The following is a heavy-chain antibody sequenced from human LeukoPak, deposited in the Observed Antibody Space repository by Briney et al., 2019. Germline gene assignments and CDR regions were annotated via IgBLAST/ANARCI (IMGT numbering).Heavy chain of an antibody. Sequence: PGGSLRLSCAASGFTFSSYAMSWVRQAPGKGLVWVSYINIDERITGYADSVKGRFTISRDNAKNTLYLQMNSLRAEDTALYYCVKDLDFRADCWGQGTLVTVSS. CDR3: VKDLDFRADC. CDR1: GFTFSSYA. CDR2: INIDERIT. D-gene: IGHD2/OR15-2a*01. V-gene: IGHV3-74*01. J-gene: IGHJ4*02.